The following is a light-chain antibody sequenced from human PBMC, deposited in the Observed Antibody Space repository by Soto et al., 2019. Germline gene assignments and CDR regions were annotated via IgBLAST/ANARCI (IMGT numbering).Light chain of an antibody. V-gene: IGLV2-23*02. CDR2: EVT. CDR3: WSYAGTTTWV. Sequence: QSALTQPASVSGSPGQSITISCTGTSRDVGSHNFVSWYQQRPGKAPKLMIFEVTKRPSGVSSRFSASKSGNTASLTISGVQSEDEADYYCWSYAGTTTWVFGGGTKLTVL. CDR1: SRDVGSHNF. J-gene: IGLJ2*01.